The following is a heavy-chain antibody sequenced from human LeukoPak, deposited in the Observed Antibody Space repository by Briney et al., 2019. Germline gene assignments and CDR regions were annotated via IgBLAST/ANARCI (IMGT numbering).Heavy chain of an antibody. D-gene: IGHD1-26*01. CDR3: ASGSYYFDY. V-gene: IGHV4-34*01. Sequence: SETLSLTCAVYGGSFSGYYWSWIRQPPGKGLEWIGEINHSGSTNYNPSLKSRVTISVDTSKNQFSLKLSSVTAADTAVYYCASGSYYFDYWGQGTLVTVSS. J-gene: IGHJ4*02. CDR2: INHSGST. CDR1: GGSFSGYY.